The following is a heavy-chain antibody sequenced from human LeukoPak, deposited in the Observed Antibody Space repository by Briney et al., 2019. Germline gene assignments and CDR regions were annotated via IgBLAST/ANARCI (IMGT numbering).Heavy chain of an antibody. CDR3: ARVGHPGAFDI. V-gene: IGHV1-46*01. CDR2: ITPNDGGT. Sequence: ASVKVSCKASGYTFTNYFMHWVRQAPGQGLEWMGIITPNDGGTSYAQRFQGRVTMTRDTSTSTVHMELSSLRSEDTAVYYCARVGHPGAFDIWGQGTMDTVSS. J-gene: IGHJ3*02. CDR1: GYTFTNYF.